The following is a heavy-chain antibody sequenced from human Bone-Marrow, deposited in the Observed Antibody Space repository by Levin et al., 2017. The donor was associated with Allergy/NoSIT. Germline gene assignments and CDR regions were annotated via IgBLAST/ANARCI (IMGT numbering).Heavy chain of an antibody. Sequence: GGSLRLSCKASGLPFSNSAINWVRQAPGQGLEWMGGIIPFFGSANYAQKFQGRVTITADESTTTGFMELSSLRSEDTAIYFCARGPPTGYGMEVWGQGTTVTVSS. V-gene: IGHV1-69*01. J-gene: IGHJ6*02. CDR1: GLPFSNSA. CDR3: ARGPPTGYGMEV. CDR2: IIPFFGSA.